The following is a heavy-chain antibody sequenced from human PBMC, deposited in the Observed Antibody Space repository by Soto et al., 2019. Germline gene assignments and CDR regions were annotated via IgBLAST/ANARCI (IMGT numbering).Heavy chain of an antibody. CDR1: GGTFSSYA. J-gene: IGHJ6*02. CDR3: ASAPTIFGLGPYYYYYGMDV. CDR2: IIPIFGTA. Sequence: QVQLVQSGAEVKKPGSSVKVSCKASGGTFSSYAISWVRQAPGQGLEWMGGIIPIFGTANYAQKFQGRVTITADESTSTAYMELSSLRSEDTAVYYCASAPTIFGLGPYYYYYGMDVWGQGTTVTVSS. D-gene: IGHD3-9*01. V-gene: IGHV1-69*01.